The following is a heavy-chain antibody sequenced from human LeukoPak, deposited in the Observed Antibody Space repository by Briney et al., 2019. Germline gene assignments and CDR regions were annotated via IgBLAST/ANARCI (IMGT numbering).Heavy chain of an antibody. Sequence: SQTLSLTCAISGDSVSSNSVTWNWIRQSPSRGLEWLGRTYYRSTWYNDYAVSVRGRITVNPDTSKNQFSLHLNSVTPEDTAVYYCAKRRADDTFSYYFDYWGQGTLVTVSS. J-gene: IGHJ4*02. CDR1: GDSVSSNSVT. D-gene: IGHD3-3*02. CDR3: AKRRADDTFSYYFDY. CDR2: TYYRSTWYN. V-gene: IGHV6-1*01.